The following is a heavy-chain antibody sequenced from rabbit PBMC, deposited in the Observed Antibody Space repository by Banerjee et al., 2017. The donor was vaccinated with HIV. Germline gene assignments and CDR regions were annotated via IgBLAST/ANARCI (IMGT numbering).Heavy chain of an antibody. Sequence: QEQLVESGGGLVQPGGSLTLSCKASGIDFSSYGITWVRQAPGKGLEWIACIFTGVHNTYYANWVNGRFTISLDNAQNTLYLQLNSLTAADTATYFCARDLAGVIGWNFNLWGQGTLVTVS. D-gene: IGHD4-1*01. CDR3: ARDLAGVIGWNFNL. CDR2: IFTGVHNT. J-gene: IGHJ4*01. CDR1: GIDFSSYG. V-gene: IGHV1S47*01.